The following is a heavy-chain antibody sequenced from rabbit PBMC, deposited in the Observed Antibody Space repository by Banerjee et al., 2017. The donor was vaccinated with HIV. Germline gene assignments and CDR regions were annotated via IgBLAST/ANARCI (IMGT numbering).Heavy chain of an antibody. CDR3: ARGDTGSRHSPFNL. CDR2: IYAGSSGST. Sequence: QELVESGGGLVQPGGSLTLSCKASGFDFSSSYYMCWVRQAPGKRPEWIACIYAGSSGSTYYASWAKGRFTISKTSSTTVTLQMTSLTAADTATYFCARGDTGSRHSPFNLWGQGTLVTVS. V-gene: IGHV1S40*01. CDR1: GFDFSSSYY. J-gene: IGHJ4*01. D-gene: IGHD1-1*01.